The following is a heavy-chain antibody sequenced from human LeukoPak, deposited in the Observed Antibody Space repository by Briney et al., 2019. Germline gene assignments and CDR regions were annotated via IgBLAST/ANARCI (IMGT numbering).Heavy chain of an antibody. D-gene: IGHD2/OR15-2a*01. J-gene: IGHJ3*02. Sequence: GGTLRLSCAASRFTFSSYDMSWVRQAPGKGLEWVSTITSSGGTTNYADSVKGRFTISRDNAKNSLYLQMNSLRAEDTAVYYCATVRNSAYAGAFDIWGQGTMVTVSS. V-gene: IGHV3-23*01. CDR3: ATVRNSAYAGAFDI. CDR2: ITSSGGTT. CDR1: RFTFSSYD.